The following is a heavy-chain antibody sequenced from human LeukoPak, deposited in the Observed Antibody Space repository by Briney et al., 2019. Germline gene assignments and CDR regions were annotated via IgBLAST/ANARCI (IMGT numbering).Heavy chain of an antibody. CDR2: ISSSGSTI. CDR1: GFTFSSYE. V-gene: IGHV3-48*03. CDR3: ARSPIFGVVI. J-gene: IGHJ3*02. D-gene: IGHD3-3*01. Sequence: GGSLTLSCAASGFTFSSYEMNWVRQAPGKGLEWVSYISSSGSTIYYADSVKGRFTISRDNAKNSLYLQMNNLRAEDTAVYYCARSPIFGVVIWGQGTMVTVSS.